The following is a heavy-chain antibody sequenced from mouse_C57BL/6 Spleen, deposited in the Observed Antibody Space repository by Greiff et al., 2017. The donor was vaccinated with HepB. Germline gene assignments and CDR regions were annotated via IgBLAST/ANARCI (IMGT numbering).Heavy chain of an antibody. CDR1: GYTFTSYW. J-gene: IGHJ4*01. D-gene: IGHD4-1*01. V-gene: IGHV1-52*01. CDR3: ASGLGRYAMDY. CDR2: IDPSDSET. Sequence: VQLQQSGAELVRPGSSVKLSCKASGYTFTSYWMHWVKQRPIQGLEWIGNIDPSDSETHYNQKFKDKATLTVDKSSSTAYMQLSSLTSEDSAVYYCASGLGRYAMDYWGQGTSVTVSS.